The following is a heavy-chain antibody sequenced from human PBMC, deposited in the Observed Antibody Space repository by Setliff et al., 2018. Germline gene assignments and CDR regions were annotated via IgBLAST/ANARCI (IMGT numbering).Heavy chain of an antibody. V-gene: IGHV4-34*01. Sequence: SETLSLTCTFYGGPFSDYYWGWVRQTPGKGLEWIAEINPSGTTNYIPSLKSRLTISVGTSKRQFSLKLNSVTAADTAVYYCRYWSGYYNNDYWGQGTLVTVSS. CDR3: RYWSGYYNNDY. CDR2: INPSGTT. J-gene: IGHJ4*02. D-gene: IGHD3-3*01. CDR1: GGPFSDYY.